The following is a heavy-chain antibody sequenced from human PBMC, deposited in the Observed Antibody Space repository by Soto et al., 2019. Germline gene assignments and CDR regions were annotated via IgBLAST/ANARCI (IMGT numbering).Heavy chain of an antibody. CDR3: ARAPYGDYDHYFDY. Sequence: QVQLQESGPGLVKPSETLSLTCTVSGGSISSYYWSWIRQPPGKGLEWIGYIYYSGSTNYNPSLTSRVTXXVXTXXNQFSLKLSSVTAADTAVYYCARAPYGDYDHYFDYWGQGTLVTVSS. CDR1: GGSISSYY. CDR2: IYYSGST. D-gene: IGHD4-17*01. J-gene: IGHJ4*02. V-gene: IGHV4-59*01.